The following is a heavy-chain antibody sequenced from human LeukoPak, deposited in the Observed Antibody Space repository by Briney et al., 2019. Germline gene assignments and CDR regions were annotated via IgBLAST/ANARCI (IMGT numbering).Heavy chain of an antibody. CDR3: ARVAPSLLWFGDHYFDY. J-gene: IGHJ4*02. CDR1: GGSISTGYYY. V-gene: IGHV4-61*02. CDR2: IHTSGTT. D-gene: IGHD3-10*01. Sequence: SQTLSLTCTVSGGSISTGYYYWNWIRQPAGKGLEWIGRIHTSGTTSYSPSLRSRVTISADTSNNQFSLKLSSVTAADTAVYYCARVAPSLLWFGDHYFDYWGQGTLVTVSS.